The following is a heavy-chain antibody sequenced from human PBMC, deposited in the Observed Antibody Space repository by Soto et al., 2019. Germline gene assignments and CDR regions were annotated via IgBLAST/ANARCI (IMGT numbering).Heavy chain of an antibody. CDR2: IYYSGST. CDR3: AREGVEGRIAAAGTDYYYYYMDV. CDR1: GGSISSSSYY. J-gene: IGHJ6*03. V-gene: IGHV4-39*07. Sequence: SETLSLTCTVSGGSISSSSYYWGWIRQPPGKGLEWIGSIYYSGSTYYNPSLKRRVTISVDTSKNQFSLKLSSVTAADTAVYYCAREGVEGRIAAAGTDYYYYYMDVWGKGTTVTVSS. D-gene: IGHD6-13*01.